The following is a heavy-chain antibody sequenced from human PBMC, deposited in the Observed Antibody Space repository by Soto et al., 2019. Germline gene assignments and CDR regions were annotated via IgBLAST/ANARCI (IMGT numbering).Heavy chain of an antibody. V-gene: IGHV1-69*13. CDR3: ASSFHSSSGYFDY. CDR2: IIPIFGTA. Sequence: XVKVSCKASGGTFSSYAIRWVRQAPGQGLEWMGGIIPIFGTANYAQKFQGRVTITADESTSTAYMELSSLRSEDTAVYYCASSFHSSSGYFDYWGQGTLVTVSS. CDR1: GGTFSSYA. J-gene: IGHJ4*02. D-gene: IGHD6-6*01.